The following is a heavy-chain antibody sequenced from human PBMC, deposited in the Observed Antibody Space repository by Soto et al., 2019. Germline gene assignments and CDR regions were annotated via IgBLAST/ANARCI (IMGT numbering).Heavy chain of an antibody. Sequence: SETLSLTCTVSGGSISSGGYYWSWIRQHPGKGLEWIGYIYYSGSTYYNPSLKSRVTISVDTSKNQFSLKLSSVTAADTAVYYCARDIDSSGFHDYWGQGTLVTVSS. J-gene: IGHJ4*02. V-gene: IGHV4-31*03. CDR2: IYYSGST. CDR3: ARDIDSSGFHDY. D-gene: IGHD3-22*01. CDR1: GGSISSGGYY.